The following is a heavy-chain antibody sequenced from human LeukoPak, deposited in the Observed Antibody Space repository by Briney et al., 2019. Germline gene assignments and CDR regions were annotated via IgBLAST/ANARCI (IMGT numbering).Heavy chain of an antibody. CDR1: GGSISSSY. CDR2: IYYSGST. V-gene: IGHV4-59*12. J-gene: IGHJ3*02. CDR3: AKGNGDDDAFDI. Sequence: SETLSLTCTVSGGSISSSYWSWIRQPPGKGLEWIGYIYYSGSTNYNPSLKSRVTLSIDTSKNQFSLRLSSVTAADTAMFYCAKGNGDDDAFDIWGQGTMVTVSS. D-gene: IGHD4-17*01.